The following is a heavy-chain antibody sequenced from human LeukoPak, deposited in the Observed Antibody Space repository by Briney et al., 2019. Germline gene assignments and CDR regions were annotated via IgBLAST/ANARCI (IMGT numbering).Heavy chain of an antibody. CDR1: GYTFTSYG. Sequence: GASVKVSCKASGYTFTSYGISWVRQAPGQGLEWMGWISAYNGNTNYAQKLQGRVTMTTDTSATTAYMELKSLTSDDTAVYYCARMLSGGPFDNWGQGTLVTVSS. CDR2: ISAYNGNT. J-gene: IGHJ4*02. V-gene: IGHV1-18*01. CDR3: ARMLSGGPFDN. D-gene: IGHD5-12*01.